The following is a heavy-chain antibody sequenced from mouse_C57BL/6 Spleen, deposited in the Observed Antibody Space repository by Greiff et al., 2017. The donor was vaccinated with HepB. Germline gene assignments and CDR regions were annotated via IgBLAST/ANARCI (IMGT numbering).Heavy chain of an antibody. CDR3: ARRAITTVRDWFDY. CDR2: IYWDDDK. D-gene: IGHD1-1*01. Sequence: QVTLKESGPGILQSSQTLSLTCSFSGFSLSTSGMGVSWIRQPSGKGLEWLAHIYWDDDKRYNPSLKSRLTISKDTSRNQGFLKITSVDTADTATYYCARRAITTVRDWFDYWGQGTTLTVSS. CDR1: GFSLSTSGMG. J-gene: IGHJ2*01. V-gene: IGHV8-12*01.